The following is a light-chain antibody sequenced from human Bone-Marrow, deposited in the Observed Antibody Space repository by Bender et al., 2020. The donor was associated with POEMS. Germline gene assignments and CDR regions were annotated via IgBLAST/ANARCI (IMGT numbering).Light chain of an antibody. J-gene: IGLJ1*01. CDR2: EDT. CDR3: YSTDSSGNHYV. V-gene: IGLV3-10*01. CDR1: ALTKTY. Sequence: SYELTQPPSVSVSPGQTARITCSGDALTKTYAYWYQQKSGQAPVLVIYEDTKRHSGILERFSGSSSGTMATLTITGAQVEDEADYYCYSTDSSGNHYVFGTGTKVTVL.